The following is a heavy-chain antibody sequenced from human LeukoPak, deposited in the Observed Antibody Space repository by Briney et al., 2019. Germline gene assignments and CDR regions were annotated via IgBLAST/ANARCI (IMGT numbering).Heavy chain of an antibody. Sequence: PGGSLRLSCAASGFTFGTSWMTWVRQAPGKGLEWVANIKEDGSHKYYMDSVRGRFTVSRDNAKNSLYLQMNSLRVEDTAVYYCARVSGDYGDYVARDDYWGQGTLVTVSS. J-gene: IGHJ4*02. D-gene: IGHD4-17*01. CDR3: ARVSGDYGDYVARDDY. CDR2: IKEDGSHK. V-gene: IGHV3-7*03. CDR1: GFTFGTSW.